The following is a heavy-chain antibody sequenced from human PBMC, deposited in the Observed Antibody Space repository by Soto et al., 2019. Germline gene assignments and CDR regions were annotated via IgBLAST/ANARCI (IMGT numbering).Heavy chain of an antibody. CDR2: IYYAGST. Sequence: SETLSLTCTVSGGSMISYYWSWIRQPPWRGLEWIGFIYYAGSTEYNPSLNSRVTISVDTSKNQFSLTVTSVTAADTAVYFCARFSTLGKDYAVDVWGQGTTVTVS. J-gene: IGHJ6*02. CDR1: GGSMISYY. CDR3: ARFSTLGKDYAVDV. V-gene: IGHV4-59*08. D-gene: IGHD3-3*02.